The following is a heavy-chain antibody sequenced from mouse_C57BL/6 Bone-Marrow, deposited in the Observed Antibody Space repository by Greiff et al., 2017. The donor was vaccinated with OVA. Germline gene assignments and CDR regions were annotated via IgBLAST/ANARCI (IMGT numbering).Heavy chain of an antibody. CDR1: GYTFTDYY. D-gene: IGHD1-1*01. Sequence: EVMLQQSGPVLVKPGASVKMSCKASGYTFTDYYMNWVKQSHGKSLEWIGVINPYNGGTSYNQKFKGKATLTVDKSSSTAYMELNSLTSEDSAVYYCARNLRVPFAYWGQGTLVTVSA. J-gene: IGHJ3*01. CDR3: ARNLRVPFAY. V-gene: IGHV1-19*01. CDR2: INPYNGGT.